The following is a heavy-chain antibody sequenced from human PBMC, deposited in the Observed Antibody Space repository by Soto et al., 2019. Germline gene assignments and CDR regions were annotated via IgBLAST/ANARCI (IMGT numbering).Heavy chain of an antibody. J-gene: IGHJ6*02. CDR1: GYTFFTYG. CDR3: ASDYGTYYDIRGPRHFSHNMDV. Sequence: QVQLVQSGPEVKQPGASVKVSCKASGYTFFTYGVTWVRQAPGQGLEWMGWISAYTGNSNYAHHMQGKLTLTKESSTSTAYMELRSRISDHTAVDYCASDYGTYYDIRGPRHFSHNMDVWGQGTTITVS. V-gene: IGHV1-18*04. D-gene: IGHD3-22*01. CDR2: ISAYTGNS.